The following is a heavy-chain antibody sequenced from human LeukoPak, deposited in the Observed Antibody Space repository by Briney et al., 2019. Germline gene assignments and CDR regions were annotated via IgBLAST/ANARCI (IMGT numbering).Heavy chain of an antibody. CDR1: GGPIISYY. CDR2: IFYSGTT. CDR3: ARGGWNKFDY. J-gene: IGHJ4*02. Sequence: SETLSLTCTVSGGPIISYYWSWIRQPPGKGLEWIGFIFYSGTTNYNPSLKSRVTISVDTSKNQFSLKLSSVTAADTAVYYCARGGWNKFDYWGQGTLVTVSS. V-gene: IGHV4-59*01. D-gene: IGHD3-22*01.